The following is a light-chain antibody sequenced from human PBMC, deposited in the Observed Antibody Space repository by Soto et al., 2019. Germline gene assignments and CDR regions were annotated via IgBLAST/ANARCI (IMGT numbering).Light chain of an antibody. Sequence: EIVMTQSPATLSVSPGERATLSCRASESVSDNLAWYQQKPGQAPRLLVYGASTRATGIPARFSGSGSGTEFTLTISSLQSEDFAVYYCQQYNNWPLYTFGQGTKLDIK. CDR2: GAS. CDR1: ESVSDN. CDR3: QQYNNWPLYT. V-gene: IGKV3-15*01. J-gene: IGKJ2*01.